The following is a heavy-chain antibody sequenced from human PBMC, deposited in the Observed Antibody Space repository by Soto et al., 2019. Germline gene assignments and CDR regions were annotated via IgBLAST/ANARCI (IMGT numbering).Heavy chain of an antibody. D-gene: IGHD3-10*01. J-gene: IGHJ4*02. CDR3: AKVGGGWYYQAINSYLSD. CDR2: ISGPGGST. Sequence: EVQLLESGGGLVQPGGSLRLSCAASGFTFSYYAMTWVRQAPGKGLEWVSGISGPGGSTYCADSVKGRFTISRDSSKNTLYLQMNSLRDEDTAVYYCAKVGGGWYYQAINSYLSDWGQGTLVTVSS. V-gene: IGHV3-23*01. CDR1: GFTFSYYA.